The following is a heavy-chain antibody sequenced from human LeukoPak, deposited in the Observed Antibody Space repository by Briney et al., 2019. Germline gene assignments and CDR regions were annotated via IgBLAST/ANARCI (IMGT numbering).Heavy chain of an antibody. Sequence: ASVKVSCKASGYTFTGYYMHWVRQALGQGLEWMGWINPNSGGTNYAQKFQGRVTMTRDTSISTAYMELSRLRSDDTAVYYCAREVLITMVRGVIIRGYYFDYWGQGTLVTVSS. CDR2: INPNSGGT. CDR3: AREVLITMVRGVIIRGYYFDY. V-gene: IGHV1-2*02. D-gene: IGHD3-10*01. J-gene: IGHJ4*02. CDR1: GYTFTGYY.